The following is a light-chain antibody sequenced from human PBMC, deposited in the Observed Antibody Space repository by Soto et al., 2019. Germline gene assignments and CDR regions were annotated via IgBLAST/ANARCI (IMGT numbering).Light chain of an antibody. Sequence: QSALTQPASVSGSPGQSITISCTGSSSDIGDYKYVSWYKHHPGKAPKLMIYDVSNRPSGVSHRFSGSKSGNTASLTISGLQAEDEADYYCSSYTTTNFVIFGGGTQLTVL. CDR3: SSYTTTNFVI. V-gene: IGLV2-14*03. CDR1: SSDIGDYKY. J-gene: IGLJ2*01. CDR2: DVS.